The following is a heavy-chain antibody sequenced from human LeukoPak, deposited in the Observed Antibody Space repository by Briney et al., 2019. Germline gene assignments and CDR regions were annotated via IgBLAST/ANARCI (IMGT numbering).Heavy chain of an antibody. CDR1: GGSISRSH. D-gene: IGHD3-10*01. CDR3: ATYTAGEGGRGF. J-gene: IGHJ4*02. CDR2: IDDGGT. V-gene: IGHV4-59*01. Sequence: SETLSLTCTVSGGSISRSHWGWIRQSPGEGLEWIGYIDDGGTHYNPSLKSRVTISADTSKSQFSLKLTSATAADTAVYYCATYTAGEGGRGFWGQGTLVTVSS.